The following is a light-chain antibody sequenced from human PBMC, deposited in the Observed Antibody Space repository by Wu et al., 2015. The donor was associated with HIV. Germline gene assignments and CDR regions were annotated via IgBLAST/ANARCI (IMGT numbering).Light chain of an antibody. CDR3: QQYNSYSPSS. CDR1: QSISNW. J-gene: IGKJ2*04. CDR2: KAS. V-gene: IGKV1-5*03. Sequence: DIQMTQSPSTLSAFVGDRVTITCRASQSISNWLAWYQQKPGKAPKLLIYKASSLESGVPSRFSGSGSGTEFTLTISSLQPDDFATYYCQQYNSYSPSSFGQGTKLEIK.